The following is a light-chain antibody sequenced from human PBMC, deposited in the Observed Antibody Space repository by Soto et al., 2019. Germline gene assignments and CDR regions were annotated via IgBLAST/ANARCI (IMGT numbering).Light chain of an antibody. CDR3: PQYGSSPT. V-gene: IGKV3-20*01. CDR2: DVS. Sequence: EIVLTQSPGTLSLSPGERATLSCRSSQSVSSNYLAWYQQKPDQAPRLVIYDVSGRATGIPDRFSGSGSGNDFTLTISRLEPEDFAVSYCPQYGSSPTFGQGTKVEIK. J-gene: IGKJ1*01. CDR1: QSVSSNY.